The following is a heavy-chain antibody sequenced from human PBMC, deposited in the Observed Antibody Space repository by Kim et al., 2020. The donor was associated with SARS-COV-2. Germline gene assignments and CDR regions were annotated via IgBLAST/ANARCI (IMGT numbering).Heavy chain of an antibody. D-gene: IGHD2-2*01. CDR2: K. V-gene: IGHV3-7*03. CDR3: AGQVNAGFNYFDY. Sequence: KNYVDSVRGRYTISRDNAKNSLYLQVNSLRAEETPVYYCAGQVNAGFNYFDYWGQGTLVTVSS. J-gene: IGHJ4*02.